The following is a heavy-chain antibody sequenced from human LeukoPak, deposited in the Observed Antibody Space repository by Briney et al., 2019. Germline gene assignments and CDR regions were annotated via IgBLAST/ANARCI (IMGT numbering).Heavy chain of an antibody. CDR3: ARGGGLDV. Sequence: WGSLRLPCAASGFTFSSYWMNWARQAPGKGLEWVASINHNGNVNYYVDSVKGRFTISRDNAKNSLYLQISNLRAEDTAVYFCARGGGLDVWGQGATVTVSS. CDR2: INHNGNVN. J-gene: IGHJ6*02. CDR1: GFTFSSYW. D-gene: IGHD3-16*01. V-gene: IGHV3-7*03.